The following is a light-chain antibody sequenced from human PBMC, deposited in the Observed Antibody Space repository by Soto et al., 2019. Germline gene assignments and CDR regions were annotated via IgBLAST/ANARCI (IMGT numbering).Light chain of an antibody. CDR1: QSISSY. J-gene: IGKJ2*02. CDR2: AAS. V-gene: IGKV1-39*01. CDR3: QQSYSTPPCT. Sequence: DIQMTQSPSSLSASVGDRVTITCRASQSISSYLNWYQQKPGKAPKLLIYAASSLQSGVPSRFSGSGSGTDFTLTISSLQPEDFATYNCQQSYSTPPCTFGQGTKLEIK.